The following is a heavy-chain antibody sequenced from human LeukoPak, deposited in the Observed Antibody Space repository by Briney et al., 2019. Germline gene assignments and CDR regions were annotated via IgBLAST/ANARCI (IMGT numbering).Heavy chain of an antibody. Sequence: PSETLSPTCAVSGGSISSSNWWSWVRQPPGKGLEWIGEIYHSGSTNYNPSLKSRVTISVDKSKNQFSLKLSSVTAADTAVYYCARRDSGWYGRPLNWFDPWGQGTLVTVSS. D-gene: IGHD6-19*01. CDR3: ARRDSGWYGRPLNWFDP. CDR1: GGSISSSNW. V-gene: IGHV4-4*02. CDR2: IYHSGST. J-gene: IGHJ5*02.